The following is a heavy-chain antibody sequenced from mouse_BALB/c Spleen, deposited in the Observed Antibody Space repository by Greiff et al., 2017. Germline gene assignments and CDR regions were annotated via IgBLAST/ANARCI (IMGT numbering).Heavy chain of an antibody. V-gene: IGHV5-4*02. CDR1: GFTFSDYY. J-gene: IGHJ1*01. D-gene: IGHD2-3*01. Sequence: EVQLVESGGGLVKPGGSLKLSCAASGFTFSDYYMYWVRQTPEKRLEWVATISDGGSYTYYPDSVKGRFTISRDNAKNNLYLQMSSLKSEDTAMYYCARPYDGYYWYFDVWGARTTVTVSS. CDR2: ISDGGSYT. CDR3: ARPYDGYYWYFDV.